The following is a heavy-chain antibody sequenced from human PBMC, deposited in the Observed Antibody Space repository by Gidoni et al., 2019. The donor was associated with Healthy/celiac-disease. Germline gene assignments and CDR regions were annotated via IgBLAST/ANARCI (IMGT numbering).Heavy chain of an antibody. CDR1: GFTFDDYA. CDR3: AKGLLWFGESPDHYGMDV. D-gene: IGHD3-10*01. V-gene: IGHV3-9*01. Sequence: EVQLVESGGGLVQPGRSLRLSCAASGFTFDDYALSWVRQAPGKGLEWVSCISWNSGSIGYADSVKGRFTISRDDAKNSLYLQMNSLRAEDTALYYCAKGLLWFGESPDHYGMDVWGQGTTVTVSS. J-gene: IGHJ6*02. CDR2: ISWNSGSI.